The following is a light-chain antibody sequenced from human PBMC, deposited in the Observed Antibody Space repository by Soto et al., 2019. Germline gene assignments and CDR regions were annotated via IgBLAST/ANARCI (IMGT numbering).Light chain of an antibody. CDR2: EVT. CDR3: SSHTSGSTRV. J-gene: IGLJ1*01. CDR1: FSDVGGYDY. Sequence: QSVLTQPASVSGSPGQSIAISCNGTFSDVGGYDYVSWYQQHPDKAPKLMIYEVTKRPSGVSNRFSGSKSGNTASLTISGLQPEDEADYYCSSHTSGSTRVFGSGTKLTVL. V-gene: IGLV2-14*01.